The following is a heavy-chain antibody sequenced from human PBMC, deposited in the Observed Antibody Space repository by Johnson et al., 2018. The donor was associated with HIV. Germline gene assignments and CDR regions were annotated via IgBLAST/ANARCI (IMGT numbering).Heavy chain of an antibody. Sequence: VQLVESGGGVVRPGGSLRLSCAASGFTFDDFGMSWVRQAPGKGLEWVSGINWNGGNTNYADSVKGRFTISRDNAKNSLYLQMNSLRTEDTAVYYCAGAFTIRDAFDIWGQGTMVTVSS. V-gene: IGHV3-20*04. CDR2: INWNGGNT. D-gene: IGHD3-10*01. CDR3: AGAFTIRDAFDI. J-gene: IGHJ3*02. CDR1: GFTFDDFG.